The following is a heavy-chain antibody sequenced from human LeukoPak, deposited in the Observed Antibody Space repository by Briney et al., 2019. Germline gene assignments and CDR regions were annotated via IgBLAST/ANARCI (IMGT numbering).Heavy chain of an antibody. J-gene: IGHJ4*02. CDR1: GFTFSSYA. CDR3: AKDPGYCSSTSCYPYYFDY. D-gene: IGHD2-2*01. V-gene: IGHV3-23*01. Sequence: GGSLRLSCAASGFTFSSYAMSWVRQAPGKGLEWVSVISGSGGSTYYADSVRGRFTISRDNSKNTLYLQMNSLRAEDTAVYYCAKDPGYCSSTSCYPYYFDYWGQGTLVTVSS. CDR2: ISGSGGST.